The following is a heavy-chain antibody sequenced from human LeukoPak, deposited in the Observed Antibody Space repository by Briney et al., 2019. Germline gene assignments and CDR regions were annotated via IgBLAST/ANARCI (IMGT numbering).Heavy chain of an antibody. Sequence: GGSLRLSCAASGFTFSNAWMSWVRQAPGKGLEWVGRIKSKTDGGTTDYAAPVKGRFTISRDDSKNTLYLQMNSLKTEDTAVYYCTTGGYDILTGPRWGFDYWGQGTLVTVSS. V-gene: IGHV3-15*01. D-gene: IGHD3-9*01. CDR1: GFTFSNAW. CDR3: TTGGYDILTGPRWGFDY. CDR2: IKSKTDGGTT. J-gene: IGHJ4*02.